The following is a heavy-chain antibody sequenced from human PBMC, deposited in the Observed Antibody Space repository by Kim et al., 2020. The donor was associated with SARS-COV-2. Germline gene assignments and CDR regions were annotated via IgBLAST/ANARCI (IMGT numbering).Heavy chain of an antibody. Sequence: SETLSLTCAVYGGSFSDYSWSWIRPPPGKGLEWIGEINHRGSTYYNPSLNSRVTISVYTSMIQFSLKLRSVTAADPAVYHCPRRRGGNLLLVVDI. D-gene: IGHD6-13*01. V-gene: IGHV4-34*01. CDR3: PRRRGGNLLLVVDI. CDR2: INHRGST. J-gene: IGHJ3*02. CDR1: GGSFSDYS.